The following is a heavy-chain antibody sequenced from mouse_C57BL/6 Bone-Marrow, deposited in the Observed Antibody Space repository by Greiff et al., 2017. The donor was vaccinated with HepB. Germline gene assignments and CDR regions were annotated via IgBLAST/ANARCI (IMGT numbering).Heavy chain of an antibody. V-gene: IGHV14-4*01. CDR1: GFNIKDDY. CDR3: TPHYGSRGY. D-gene: IGHD1-1*01. CDR2: IDPENGDT. J-gene: IGHJ2*01. Sequence: EVKLQQSGAELVRPGASVKLSCTASGFNIKDDYMHWVKQRPEQGLEWIGWIDPENGDTEYASKFQGKATITADTSSNTAYLQLSSLTSEDTAVYYCTPHYGSRGYWGQGTTLTVSS.